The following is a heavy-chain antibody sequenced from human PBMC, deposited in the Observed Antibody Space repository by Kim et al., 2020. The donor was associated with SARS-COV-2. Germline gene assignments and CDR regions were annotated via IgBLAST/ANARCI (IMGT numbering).Heavy chain of an antibody. D-gene: IGHD4-17*01. J-gene: IGHJ4*02. V-gene: IGHV1-18*01. Sequence: NSAQKLQGRVTMTTDTSTSTAYMELRSLRSDDTAVYYCARGDYGDYVSYWGQGTLVTVSS. CDR3: ARGDYGDYVSY.